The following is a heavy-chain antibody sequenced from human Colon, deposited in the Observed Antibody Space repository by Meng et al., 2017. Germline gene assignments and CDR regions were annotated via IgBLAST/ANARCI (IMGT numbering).Heavy chain of an antibody. CDR3: VRDFDNFDISVYDSWFDS. D-gene: IGHD3-22*01. J-gene: IGHJ5*01. CDR1: GFIFSNYW. Sequence: GGSLRLSCEASGFIFSNYWLSWVRQTPGKGLEWVAIINHDGGDQKYVDSVKGRFSIFRDNTRNSLHLKMNSLRVEDTAVSYCVRDFDNFDISVYDSWFDSWGQGTPVTVSS. CDR2: INHDGGDQ. V-gene: IGHV3-7*01.